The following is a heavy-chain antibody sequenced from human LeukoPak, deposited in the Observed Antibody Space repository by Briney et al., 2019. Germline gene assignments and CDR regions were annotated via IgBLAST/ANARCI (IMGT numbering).Heavy chain of an antibody. CDR3: ARDRAEWQYYFDTSGDYYVGDSFDI. V-gene: IGHV3-74*01. D-gene: IGHD3-22*01. J-gene: IGHJ3*02. Sequence: GGSLRLSCTASGFTFRDYWMHWIRQTPREGLVWVSRINGDETSRAYADSVEGRFTISRDNAKNTLYLQIDSLRAEDSAIYYCARDRAEWQYYFDTSGDYYVGDSFDIWGQGTMVTVSS. CDR2: INGDETSR. CDR1: GFTFRDYW.